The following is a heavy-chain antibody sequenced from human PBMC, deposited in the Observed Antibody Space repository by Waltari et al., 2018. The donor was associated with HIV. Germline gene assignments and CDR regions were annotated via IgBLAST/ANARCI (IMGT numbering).Heavy chain of an antibody. Sequence: QVQLVESGGNLVKPGGSLRLPCATSGFTFNDYYMTWIREAPGKGLEWVAHISDGGRVIFYADSVKGRFTLSRDTARNSVDLQMNSLRVEDTAIYYCARVDEYNFGVDHWGPGTLVTVSS. V-gene: IGHV3-11*01. D-gene: IGHD1-20*01. CDR1: GFTFNDYY. CDR3: ARVDEYNFGVDH. J-gene: IGHJ4*02. CDR2: ISDGGRVI.